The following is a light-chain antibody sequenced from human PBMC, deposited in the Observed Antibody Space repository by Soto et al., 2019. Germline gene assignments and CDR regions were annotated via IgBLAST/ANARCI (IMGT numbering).Light chain of an antibody. CDR1: QDISTH. CDR2: AAS. V-gene: IGKV1-9*01. J-gene: IGKJ5*01. CDR3: QHLNTYPIT. Sequence: ASVGDRFTISCRASQDISTHLAWFAQKPGRAPQLLIYAASTLHSGVPSRFSGSGSGTDFTLTISSLQPEDFATYYCQHLNTYPITFGPGTRLEIK.